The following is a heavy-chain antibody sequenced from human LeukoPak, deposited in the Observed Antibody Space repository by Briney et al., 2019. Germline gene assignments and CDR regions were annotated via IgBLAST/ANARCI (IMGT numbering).Heavy chain of an antibody. CDR3: ARGRVEMATISVDDAFDI. J-gene: IGHJ3*02. Sequence: AASVKVSCKASGGTFSSYAISWVRQAPGQGLEWMGGIIPIFGTANYAQKFQGRVTITADKSTSTAYMELSSLRSEDTAVYYCARGRVEMATISVDDAFDIWGQGTMVTVSS. V-gene: IGHV1-69*06. D-gene: IGHD5-24*01. CDR2: IIPIFGTA. CDR1: GGTFSSYA.